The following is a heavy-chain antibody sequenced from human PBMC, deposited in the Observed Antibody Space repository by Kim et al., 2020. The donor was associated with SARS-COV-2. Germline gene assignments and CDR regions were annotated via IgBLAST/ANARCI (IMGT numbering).Heavy chain of an antibody. CDR1: GFTFSSYS. CDR3: ARDQHEGILTGYYDY. J-gene: IGHJ4*02. D-gene: IGHD3-9*01. Sequence: GGSLRLSCAASGFTFSSYSMNWVRQAPGKGLEWVSSISSSSTYIYYAYSVKGRFTISRDNAKNSLYLQMNSLRTEDTAVYYCARDQHEGILTGYYDYWGQGTLVTVSS. CDR2: ISSSSTYI. V-gene: IGHV3-21*01.